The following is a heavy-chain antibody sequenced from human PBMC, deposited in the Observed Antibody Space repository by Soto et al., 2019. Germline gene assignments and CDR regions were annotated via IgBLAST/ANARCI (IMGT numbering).Heavy chain of an antibody. CDR1: GGSISNFY. D-gene: IGHD6-25*01. J-gene: IGHJ6*02. Sequence: QVQLQESGPGLVEPSETLSLTCTVSGGSISNFYWTWIRQPPGKGLEWIGNVHYSGNTNYNPSLKSRVTTSVDTAKNQLSLNLSSVTAADTAVYYCARHKDAGSDRGGMDVWGQGTTVTVSS. CDR3: ARHKDAGSDRGGMDV. V-gene: IGHV4-59*08. CDR2: VHYSGNT.